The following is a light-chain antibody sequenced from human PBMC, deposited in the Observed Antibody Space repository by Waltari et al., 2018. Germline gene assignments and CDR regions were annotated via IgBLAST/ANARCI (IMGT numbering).Light chain of an antibody. CDR3: QQRSNWPLT. Sequence: EIVLTQSPSTLSLSPGERATLSCRASQSVSSYLAWYQQKPGQAPRLLIYDASKRATGTPARCSGSGSGTDFTLNISSLEPEDFAVYYCQQRSNWPLTFGGGTKVEIK. J-gene: IGKJ4*01. V-gene: IGKV3-11*01. CDR2: DAS. CDR1: QSVSSY.